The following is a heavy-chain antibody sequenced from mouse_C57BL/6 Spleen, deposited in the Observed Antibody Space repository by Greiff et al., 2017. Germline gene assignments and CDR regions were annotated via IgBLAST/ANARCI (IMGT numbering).Heavy chain of an antibody. CDR3: TSYGNYVFDY. D-gene: IGHD2-1*01. V-gene: IGHV1-15*01. CDR2: IDPETGGT. Sequence: VQRVESGAELVRPGASVTLSCKASGYTFTDYEMHWVKQTPVHGLEWIGAIDPETGGTAYNQKFKGKAILTADKSSSTAYMELRSLTSEDSAVYYCTSYGNYVFDYWGQGTTLTVSS. CDR1: GYTFTDYE. J-gene: IGHJ2*01.